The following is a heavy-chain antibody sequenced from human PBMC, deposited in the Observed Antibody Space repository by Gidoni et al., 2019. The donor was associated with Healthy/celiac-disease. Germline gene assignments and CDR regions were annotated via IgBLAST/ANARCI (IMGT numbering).Heavy chain of an antibody. CDR3: AKGNDYDSSGYLGPDAFDI. CDR1: GFTFDDYA. Sequence: EVQLVESGGGLVQPGRSLRLSCAASGFTFDDYAMHWVRQAPGKGLEWVSGISWNSGSIGYADSVKGRFTISRDNAKNSLYLQMNSLRAEDTALYYCAKGNDYDSSGYLGPDAFDIWGQGTMVTVSS. V-gene: IGHV3-9*01. J-gene: IGHJ3*02. D-gene: IGHD3-22*01. CDR2: ISWNSGSI.